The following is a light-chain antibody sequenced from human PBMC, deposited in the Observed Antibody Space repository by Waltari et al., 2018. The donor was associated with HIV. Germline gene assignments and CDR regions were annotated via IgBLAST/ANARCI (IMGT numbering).Light chain of an antibody. CDR1: SSDVGGYNY. CDR3: CSYAGTYTWV. V-gene: IGLV2-11*02. J-gene: IGLJ3*02. CDR2: DVT. Sequence: QSALTQPRSVSGSPGQSVTISCTGTSSDVGGYNYVSWYQHHPGKAPKLIIYDVTKRPSGVPDRFSGSKSGSSAALSISGLQAEDEADYYCCSYAGTYTWVFGGGTKLTVL.